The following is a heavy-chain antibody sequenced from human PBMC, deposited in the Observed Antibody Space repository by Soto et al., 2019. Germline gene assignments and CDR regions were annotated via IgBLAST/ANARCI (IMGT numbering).Heavy chain of an antibody. CDR2: ISSSSSTI. Sequence: GGSLRLSCAASGFTFSSYSMNWVRQAPGKGLEWVSYISSSSSTIYYADSVKGRFTISRDNAKNSLYLQMNSLRAEDTAVYYCARDTRSGSYYQLNWFDPWGQGTLVTVSS. CDR3: ARDTRSGSYYQLNWFDP. D-gene: IGHD3-10*01. V-gene: IGHV3-48*01. CDR1: GFTFSSYS. J-gene: IGHJ5*02.